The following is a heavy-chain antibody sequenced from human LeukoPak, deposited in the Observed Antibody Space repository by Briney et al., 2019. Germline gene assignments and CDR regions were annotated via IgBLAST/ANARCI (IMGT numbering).Heavy chain of an antibody. CDR1: GGSFSGYY. D-gene: IGHD1-7*01. Sequence: SETLSLTCAVYGGSFSGYYWSWIRQPPGKGLEWIGYIYYSGSTNYNPSLKSRVTISVDTSKNQFSLKLSSVTAADTAVYYCARFVPNWNSGNRAFDIWGQGTMVTVSS. CDR2: IYYSGST. CDR3: ARFVPNWNSGNRAFDI. J-gene: IGHJ3*02. V-gene: IGHV4-59*01.